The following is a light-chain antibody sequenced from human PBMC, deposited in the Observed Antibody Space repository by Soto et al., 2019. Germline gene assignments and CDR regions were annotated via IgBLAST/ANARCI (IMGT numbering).Light chain of an antibody. V-gene: IGKV3D-15*01. J-gene: IGKJ4*01. CDR3: QQYTHWPPLT. CDR2: ASS. CDR1: ESVSST. Sequence: EIVMTQSPSTLSVSPGERATLSCRASESVSSTLAWYHQKPGQAPRRLIYASSTRATGVPARFSGSGSGTDFTLTISSLQSEDYGVYFCQQYTHWPPLTFGGGTKVEIK.